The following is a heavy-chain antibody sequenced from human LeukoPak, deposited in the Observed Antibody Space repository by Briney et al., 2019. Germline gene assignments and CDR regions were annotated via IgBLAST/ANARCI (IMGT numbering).Heavy chain of an antibody. Sequence: GASVKVSCKASGYTFTSYGISWVRQAPGQGLEWMGWISAYNGNTNYAQKLQGRVTMTTDTSTSTAYMELRSLRSDDTAVYYCAGVGPRRYCSSTSCYTLDYWGQGTLVTVSS. CDR3: AGVGPRRYCSSTSCYTLDY. CDR1: GYTFTSYG. J-gene: IGHJ4*02. V-gene: IGHV1-18*01. D-gene: IGHD2-2*02. CDR2: ISAYNGNT.